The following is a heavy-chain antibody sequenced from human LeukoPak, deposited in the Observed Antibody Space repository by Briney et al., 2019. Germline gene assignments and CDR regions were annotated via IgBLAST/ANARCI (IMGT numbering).Heavy chain of an antibody. CDR1: GYTFTGYY. J-gene: IGHJ3*02. CDR3: ARAWLGYPDAFDI. D-gene: IGHD3-9*01. Sequence: ASVKVSCKASGYTFTGYYMHWVRQAPGQGLEWMGWINPNSGGTNYAQKFQGRVTMTRDTSISTAYMELSRLRSDDTAVYYCARAWLGYPDAFDIWGQGTMVTVSS. V-gene: IGHV1-2*02. CDR2: INPNSGGT.